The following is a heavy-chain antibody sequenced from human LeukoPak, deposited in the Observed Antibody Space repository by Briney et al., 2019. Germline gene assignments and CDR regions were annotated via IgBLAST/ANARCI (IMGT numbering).Heavy chain of an antibody. J-gene: IGHJ3*02. CDR2: ISHIGRT. V-gene: IGHV4-59*11. CDR1: CHFFSIHY. Sequence: SSQTLSPTYALSCHFFSIHYCTSIRQSPGSGLEWIGYISHIGRTNYNPSLKSRVTISIDTSKNQFSLKLRSVTAADTAVYYCARDLVTVTKGFDIWGQGTMVSV. CDR3: ARDLVTVTKGFDI. D-gene: IGHD4-17*01.